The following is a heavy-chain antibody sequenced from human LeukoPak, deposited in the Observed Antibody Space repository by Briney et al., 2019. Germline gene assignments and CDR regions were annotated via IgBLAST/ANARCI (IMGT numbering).Heavy chain of an antibody. CDR3: ATPLPIDY. J-gene: IGHJ4*02. V-gene: IGHV3-48*03. CDR2: ISSSGSTI. CDR1: GFTFSSYE. Sequence: GGSLRLSCAVSGFTFSSYEMNWVRQAPGKGLVWVSYISSSGSTIYYADSVKGRFTISRDNAKNSLYLQMNSLRAEDTAVYYCATPLPIDYWGQGTLVTVSS.